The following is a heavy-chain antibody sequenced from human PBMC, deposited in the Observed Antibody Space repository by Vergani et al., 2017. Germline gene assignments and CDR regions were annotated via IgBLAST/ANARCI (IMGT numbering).Heavy chain of an antibody. CDR2: INHSGST. V-gene: IGHV4-34*01. Sequence: QVQLQQWGAGLLKPSETLSLTCAVYGGSFSGYYWSWIRQPPGKGLEWIGEINHSGSTNYNPSLRSRVTISVDTSKIQFARKLSSVNAADTSVYYCARGPMLYDFWCENWGWFDPWGQGTLVTVSS. CDR1: GGSFSGYY. D-gene: IGHD3-3*01. CDR3: ARGPMLYDFWCENWGWFDP. J-gene: IGHJ5*02.